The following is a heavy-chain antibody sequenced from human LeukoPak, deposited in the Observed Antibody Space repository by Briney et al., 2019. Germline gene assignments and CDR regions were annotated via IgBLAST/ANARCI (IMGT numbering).Heavy chain of an antibody. D-gene: IGHD3-22*01. CDR3: ARAPHYYDSSGYYYYYGMDV. V-gene: IGHV4-61*02. CDR2: IYTSGST. J-gene: IGHJ6*02. Sequence: SETLSLTCTVSGGSISSGSYYWSWIRQPAGKGLEWIGRIYTSGSTNYNPSLKSRVTISVDTSKNQFSLKLSSVTAAGTAVYYCARAPHYYDSSGYYYYYGMDVWGQGTTVTVSS. CDR1: GGSISSGSYY.